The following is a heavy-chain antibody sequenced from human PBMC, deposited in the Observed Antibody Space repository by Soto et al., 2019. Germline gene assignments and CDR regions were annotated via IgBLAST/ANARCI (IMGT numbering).Heavy chain of an antibody. CDR2: INPSGGST. V-gene: IGHV1-46*01. CDR1: GYTFTSYY. J-gene: IGHJ6*02. CDR3: ARDLGGYGGNSGHYYYYGMDV. D-gene: IGHD3-16*01. Sequence: ASVKVCGEASGYTFTSYYIHWVRQAPGQGLEWMGIINPSGGSTSYAQKFQGRVTMTRDTSTSTVYMELSSLRSEDTAVYYCARDLGGYGGNSGHYYYYGMDVWGQGTTVTVSS.